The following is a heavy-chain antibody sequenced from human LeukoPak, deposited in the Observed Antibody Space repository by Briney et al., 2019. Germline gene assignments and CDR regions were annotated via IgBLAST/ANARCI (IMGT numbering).Heavy chain of an antibody. Sequence: PSQTLSLTCTVSGGSISSGSYYWSWIRQPAGKGLEWIGRIYTSGSTNYNPSLKSRVTISVDTSKNQFSLKLSSVTAADTAVYYCARSPLEQSLVLYYFDYWGQGTLVTVSS. V-gene: IGHV4-61*02. J-gene: IGHJ4*02. CDR1: GGSISSGSYY. CDR3: ARSPLEQSLVLYYFDY. D-gene: IGHD6-19*01. CDR2: IYTSGST.